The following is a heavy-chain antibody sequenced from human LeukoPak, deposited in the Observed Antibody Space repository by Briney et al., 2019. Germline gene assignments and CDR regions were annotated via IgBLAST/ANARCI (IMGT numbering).Heavy chain of an antibody. D-gene: IGHD3-22*01. V-gene: IGHV3-21*01. CDR1: GFTFNNYI. CDR2: ISSSSDYI. CDR3: ARFRFGYYDNSAPP. Sequence: GGSLRLSCAASGFTFNNYIMNWVRQAPGEGLEWVSSISSSSDYIYYADSVKGRFTISRDNAKNSLYLQMNSLRAEDMAVYYCARFRFGYYDNSAPPWGQGTPVTVSS. J-gene: IGHJ5*02.